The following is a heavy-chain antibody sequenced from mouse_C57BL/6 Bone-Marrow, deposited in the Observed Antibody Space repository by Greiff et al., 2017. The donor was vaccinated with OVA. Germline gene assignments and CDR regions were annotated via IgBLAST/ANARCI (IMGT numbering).Heavy chain of an antibody. CDR1: GYSITCGYF. Sequence: EVQLVESGPGLVQPSQSLSLTCSVTGYSITCGYFSYWLRQLPGNKLEWTGSISYDGSTNYHPSLKNRFFITRDTSKNQFFLKLNSVTTEDTATYYCARDQDYGPAWFAYWGQGTMVTVSA. D-gene: IGHD1-1*01. CDR3: ARDQDYGPAWFAY. J-gene: IGHJ3*01. CDR2: ISYDGST. V-gene: IGHV3-6*01.